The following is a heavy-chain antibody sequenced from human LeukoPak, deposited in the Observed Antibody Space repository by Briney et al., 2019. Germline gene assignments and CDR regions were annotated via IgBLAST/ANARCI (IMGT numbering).Heavy chain of an antibody. V-gene: IGHV3-30*14. CDR2: VSYDGGSK. D-gene: IGHD3-9*01. CDR1: GFAFSTYA. Sequence: GGSLRLSCAASGFAFSTYAMHWVRQGPGKGLEWVALVSYDGGSKYYADTVKGRFTISRDNSKNTLYLQMNSLRAEDTAVYYCARESALRYFDYWGQGTLVTVSS. J-gene: IGHJ4*02. CDR3: ARESALRYFDY.